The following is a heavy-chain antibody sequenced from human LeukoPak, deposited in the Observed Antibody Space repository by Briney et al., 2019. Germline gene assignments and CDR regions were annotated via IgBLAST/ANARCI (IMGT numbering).Heavy chain of an antibody. CDR1: GYSFTSYW. D-gene: IGHD6-13*01. CDR2: IYPGDSDT. V-gene: IGHV5-51*01. J-gene: IGHJ4*02. CDR3: ARLLPAGAAAGPIGY. Sequence: GESLKISCKGSGYSFTSYWIGWVRQMPGKGLEWMGIIYPGDSDTRYSPSFQGQVTISADKSISTAYLQWSSLKASDTAMYYCARLLPAGAAAGPIGYWGQGTLVTVSS.